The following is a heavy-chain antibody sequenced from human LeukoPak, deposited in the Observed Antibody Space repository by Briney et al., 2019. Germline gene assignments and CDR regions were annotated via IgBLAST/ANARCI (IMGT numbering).Heavy chain of an antibody. CDR2: ISYDGSNK. D-gene: IGHD3-10*01. Sequence: GGSLRLSCAASGFTFSSYAMHWVRQAPGKGLEWVAVISYDGSNKYYADSVKGRFTISRDNSKNALYLQMNSLRAEDTAVYYCGRDRGGPGMLDYWGQGPLVTVSS. J-gene: IGHJ4*02. CDR1: GFTFSSYA. V-gene: IGHV3-30*04. CDR3: GRDRGGPGMLDY.